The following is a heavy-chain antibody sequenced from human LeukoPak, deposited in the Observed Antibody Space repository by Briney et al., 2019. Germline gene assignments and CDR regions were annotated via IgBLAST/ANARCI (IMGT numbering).Heavy chain of an antibody. Sequence: SETLSLTCTVSGGSVSSGSYYWSWIRQPPGEGLEWIGYIYYSGSTNYNPSLKSRVTISVDTSKNQFSLKLSSVTAADTAVYYCARGIAAAGFYYFDYWGQGTLVTVSS. J-gene: IGHJ4*02. D-gene: IGHD6-13*01. V-gene: IGHV4-61*01. CDR1: GGSVSSGSYY. CDR2: IYYSGST. CDR3: ARGIAAAGFYYFDY.